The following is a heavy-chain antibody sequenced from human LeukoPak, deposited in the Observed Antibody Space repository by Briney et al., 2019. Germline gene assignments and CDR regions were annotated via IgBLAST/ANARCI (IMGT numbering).Heavy chain of an antibody. V-gene: IGHV4-39*01. D-gene: IGHD2-2*02. Sequence: SETLSLTCTVSGGSISSSSSYWGWIRQPPGKGLEWIGSIYYSGSTYYNPSLKSRVTISVDTSKNQFSLKLSSVTAADTAVYYCASRGYCSSTSCYTEYYFDYWGQGTLVTVSS. J-gene: IGHJ4*02. CDR1: GGSISSSSSY. CDR3: ASRGYCSSTSCYTEYYFDY. CDR2: IYYSGST.